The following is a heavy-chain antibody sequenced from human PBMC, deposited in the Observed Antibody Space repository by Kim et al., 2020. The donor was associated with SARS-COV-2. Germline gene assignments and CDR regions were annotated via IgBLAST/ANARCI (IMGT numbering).Heavy chain of an antibody. CDR1: GFTFSSYW. D-gene: IGHD3-16*01. V-gene: IGHV3-7*03. CDR2: MSKDGSEK. Sequence: GGSLRLSCAVSGFTFSSYWMSWVRQAPGKGLEWVAKMSKDGSEKYYVDSVTGRFTISRDNANNLVYLQMNNLRVEDTAMYYCARGGGVAIFNYWGQGSPV. CDR3: ARGGGVAIFNY. J-gene: IGHJ4*02.